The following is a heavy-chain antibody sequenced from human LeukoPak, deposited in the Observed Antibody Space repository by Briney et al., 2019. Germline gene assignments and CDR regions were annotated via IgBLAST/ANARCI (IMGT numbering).Heavy chain of an antibody. CDR1: GFTFSDYY. D-gene: IGHD5-18*01. CDR2: ISSSSSYI. J-gene: IGHJ4*02. V-gene: IGHV3-11*06. Sequence: GGSLRLSCAASGFTFSDYYMGWIRQAPGKGLEWVSSISSSSSYIYYADSVKGRFTISRDNAKNSLYLQMNSLRAEDTAVYYCARDVRGYSYGYDYWGQGTLVTVSS. CDR3: ARDVRGYSYGYDY.